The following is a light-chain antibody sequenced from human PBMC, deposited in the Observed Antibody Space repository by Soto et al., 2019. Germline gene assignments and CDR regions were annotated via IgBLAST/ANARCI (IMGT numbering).Light chain of an antibody. V-gene: IGKV3-20*01. CDR2: GAS. CDR3: HQYDSSPST. J-gene: IGKJ1*01. CDR1: QSLNSNY. Sequence: EIVLTQSPGTLSLSPGERAALYCRASQSLNSNYLAWYQQKPGQAPRLLIYGASNRATGIPDRFSGSGSGTDFTLTIIRLEPEDFAVYYCHQYDSSPSTFGQGTKVDIK.